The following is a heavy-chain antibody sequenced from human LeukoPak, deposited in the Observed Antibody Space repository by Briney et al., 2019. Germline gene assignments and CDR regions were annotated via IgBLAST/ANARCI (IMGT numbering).Heavy chain of an antibody. V-gene: IGHV4-59*01. CDR1: GGSISSYY. CDR3: ARVRSGSLGY. D-gene: IGHD2-15*01. Sequence: SETLSLTCTVSGGSISSYYWSWIRQPPGKGLEWIGYIYYSGSTNYNPSLKSRVTVSVDTSKNQFSLKLSSVTAADTAVYYCARVRSGSLGYWGQGTLVTVSS. J-gene: IGHJ4*02. CDR2: IYYSGST.